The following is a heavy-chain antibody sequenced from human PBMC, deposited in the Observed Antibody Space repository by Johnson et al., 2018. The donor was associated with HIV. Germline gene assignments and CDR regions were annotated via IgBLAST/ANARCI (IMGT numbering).Heavy chain of an antibody. D-gene: IGHD6-13*01. CDR1: GFTVSSNY. V-gene: IGHV3-66*01. J-gene: IGHJ3*02. CDR3: AREGGGAAAAGTSDAFDI. Sequence: VQLVESGGALVQPGGSLRLSCAASGFTVSSNYMSWVRQAPGKGLEWVSVIYSGGSTYYADSVKGRFTLSRDNSKNTLYLQMNSLRAEDTAVYYCAREGGGAAAAGTSDAFDIWGQGTMVTVSS. CDR2: IYSGGST.